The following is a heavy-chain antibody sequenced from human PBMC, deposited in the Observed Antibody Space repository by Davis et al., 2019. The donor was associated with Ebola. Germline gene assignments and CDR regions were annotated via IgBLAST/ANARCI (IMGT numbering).Heavy chain of an antibody. Sequence: GGLLRSSGAALGFTLSTNGMHCVRQAPGKGLEWVAFISYDGSYKYYADSVKGQFTISRDNSKNTLYLQMNSLRAEDTAVDYCAKGTVSSVWGQGTLVTVSS. J-gene: IGHJ4*02. CDR3: AKGTVSSV. V-gene: IGHV3-30*02. D-gene: IGHD6-19*01. CDR1: GFTLSTNG. CDR2: ISYDGSYK.